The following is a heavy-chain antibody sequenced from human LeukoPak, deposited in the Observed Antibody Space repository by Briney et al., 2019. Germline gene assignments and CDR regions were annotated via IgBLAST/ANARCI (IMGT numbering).Heavy chain of an antibody. Sequence: GGSLRLSCAASGFTFSTYTMIWVRQAPGKGLEWVSSITSAGNFIYYADSLRGRFTVSRDNAKNSLYLQLNRLRAEDTAMYYCARDLWDHWGQGTLVTVSS. V-gene: IGHV3-21*01. CDR3: ARDLWDH. CDR1: GFTFSTYT. CDR2: ITSAGNFI. J-gene: IGHJ4*02.